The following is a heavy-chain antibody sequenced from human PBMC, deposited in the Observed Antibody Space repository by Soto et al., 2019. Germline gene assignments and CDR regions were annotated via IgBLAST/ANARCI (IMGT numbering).Heavy chain of an antibody. CDR3: APLSVSLSGPYGIHV. D-gene: IGHD2-15*01. V-gene: IGHV4-39*01. Sequence: PSETLSLTGSVAVYSFTSSDYYWAWMLQPPGKGLEWIGSMCYRGLTYYNPSLKSRVTLSGDASKNQFYVRLNSVTAADTAVYFCAPLSVSLSGPYGIHVWGQGTTVTVSS. CDR2: MCYRGLT. J-gene: IGHJ6*02. CDR1: VYSFTSSDYY.